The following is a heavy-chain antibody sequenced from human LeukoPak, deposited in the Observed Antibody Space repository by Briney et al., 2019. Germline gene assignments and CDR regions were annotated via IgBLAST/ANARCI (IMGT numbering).Heavy chain of an antibody. CDR2: ISYDKSSK. J-gene: IGHJ3*02. D-gene: IGHD5-24*01. V-gene: IGHV3-30*03. CDR3: TRDRNYHLLADAFDI. Sequence: PGGSLRLSCAASGFTFRTYGMHWVRQAPGKGLEWVAVISYDKSSKFYADSVKGRFTISRDTSKNTLYLQMNSLRAEDTAVYYCTRDRNYHLLADAFDIWGQGTVVTVSS. CDR1: GFTFRTYG.